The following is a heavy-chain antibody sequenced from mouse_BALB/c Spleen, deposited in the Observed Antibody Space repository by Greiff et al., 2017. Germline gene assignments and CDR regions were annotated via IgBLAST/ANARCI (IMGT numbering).Heavy chain of an antibody. Sequence: VQLQQSGPGLVQPSQSLSITCTVSGFSLTSYGVHWVRQSPGKGLEWLGVIWSGGSTDNNAAFITRLSISKDNSKSQDFFKMSSLQANDTAIYYCARNPDYYAMDYWGQGTSVTVSA. J-gene: IGHJ4*01. CDR3: ARNPDYYAMDY. CDR2: IWSGGST. CDR1: GFSLTSYG. V-gene: IGHV2-2*02.